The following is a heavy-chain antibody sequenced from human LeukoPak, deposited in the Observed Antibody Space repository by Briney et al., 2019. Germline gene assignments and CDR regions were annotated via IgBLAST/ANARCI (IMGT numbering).Heavy chain of an antibody. D-gene: IGHD2-15*01. CDR2: IIPSLDVA. Sequence: SVKVSCKASGDTFIPYTFSWVRRAPGQGLEWIGRIIPSLDVANYAQKFQGRVTLSVDRDTATTYMEVTSLRSEDTAIYYCARDHCTPGTCLGGHWGQGTLVTVSS. CDR1: GDTFIPYT. J-gene: IGHJ4*02. CDR3: ARDHCTPGTCLGGH. V-gene: IGHV1-69*04.